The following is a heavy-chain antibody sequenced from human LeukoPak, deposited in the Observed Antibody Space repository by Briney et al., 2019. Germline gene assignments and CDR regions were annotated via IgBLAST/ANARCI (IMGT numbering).Heavy chain of an antibody. CDR2: IYYSGSA. V-gene: IGHV4-59*01. J-gene: IGHJ2*01. CDR1: GGSISSYY. D-gene: IGHD4-17*01. Sequence: SETLSLTCTVSGGSISSYYLTWIRQPPGKGLEWIGYIYYSGSANYNPSLKSRVTISVDTSKNHFSLRLSSVTAADTAVYYCARGQTTVTYWYFDLWGRGTLVTVSS. CDR3: ARGQTTVTYWYFDL.